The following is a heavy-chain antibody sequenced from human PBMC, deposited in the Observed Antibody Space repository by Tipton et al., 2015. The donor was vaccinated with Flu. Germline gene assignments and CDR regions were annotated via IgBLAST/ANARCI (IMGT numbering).Heavy chain of an antibody. CDR1: GGASISSGNYF. Sequence: TLSLTCTVSGGASISSGNYFWNWIRQPAGKGLEWIGRIHTSGTTYYKPSLKSRVTISVDTSKNHFSLKVTSVTAADTALYFCARAESSVWAGYYYGLDVWGQGTTVTVSS. CDR2: IHTSGTT. D-gene: IGHD6-19*01. CDR3: ARAESSVWAGYYYGLDV. J-gene: IGHJ6*02. V-gene: IGHV4-61*02.